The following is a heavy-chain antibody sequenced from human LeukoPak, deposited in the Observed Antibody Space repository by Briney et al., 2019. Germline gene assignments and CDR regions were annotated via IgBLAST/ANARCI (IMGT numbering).Heavy chain of an antibody. V-gene: IGHV3-21*01. J-gene: IGHJ4*02. CDR1: GFTFSSYS. Sequence: KPGGSLRLSCAASGFTFSSYSMNWVRPAPGKGLEWVSSISSSSSYIYYADSVKGRFTISRDNAKNSLYLQMNSLRAEDTAVYYCARDRTTVTAFDYWGQGTLVTVSS. CDR3: ARDRTTVTAFDY. CDR2: ISSSSSYI. D-gene: IGHD4-17*01.